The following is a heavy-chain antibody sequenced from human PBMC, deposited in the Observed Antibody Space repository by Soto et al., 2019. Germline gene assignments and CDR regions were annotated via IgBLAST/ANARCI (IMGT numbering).Heavy chain of an antibody. Sequence: EEQLLESGGGLVQPGGSLRLSCVASGFTFSNYAMSWVRQAPGKGLEWVSSINVDSTTYYADSVKGRFTISRDNSKKQLYLKINRRRAEDTAVYYCAKNYSFASWGQGPLVTVSS. CDR2: INVDSTT. CDR3: AKNYSFAS. V-gene: IGHV3-23*01. J-gene: IGHJ4*02. CDR1: GFTFSNYA.